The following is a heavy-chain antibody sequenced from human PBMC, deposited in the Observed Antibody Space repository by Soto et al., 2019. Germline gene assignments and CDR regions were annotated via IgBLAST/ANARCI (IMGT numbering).Heavy chain of an antibody. CDR1: GYTLTELA. V-gene: IGHV1-24*01. D-gene: IGHD3-16*01. J-gene: IGHJ4*02. CDR2: LDPDSGKT. Sequence: GASVKVSCKVSGYTLTELAMHWVRQAPGKGLEWMGGLDPDSGKTGYAQKFQGRVTMTRDTSISTAYMELSSLRSEDTAIYYCARTWGVLDFWGQGTLVTGSS. CDR3: ARTWGVLDF.